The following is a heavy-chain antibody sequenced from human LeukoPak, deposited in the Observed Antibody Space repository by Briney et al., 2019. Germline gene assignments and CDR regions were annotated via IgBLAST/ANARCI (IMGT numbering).Heavy chain of an antibody. D-gene: IGHD2-2*01. J-gene: IGHJ4*02. CDR2: MNPNSGNT. CDR3: ARGYCSSTSCSDDY. CDR1: GYTFTSYD. V-gene: IGHV1-8*01. Sequence: ASVKVSCKASGYTFTSYDINWVRRATGQGLEWMGWMNPNSGNTGYAQKFQGRVTMTRNTSISTAYMELSSLRSEDTAVYYCARGYCSSTSCSDDYWGQGTLVTVSS.